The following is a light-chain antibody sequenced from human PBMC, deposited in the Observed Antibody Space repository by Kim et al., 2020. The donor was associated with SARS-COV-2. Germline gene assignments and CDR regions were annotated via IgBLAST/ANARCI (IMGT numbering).Light chain of an antibody. Sequence: DIQMTQSPSTLSASVGDRVTITCRASQTIGSWLAWYQQKPGKAPKLLIYDASRVESGVPSRFSGSESGTEFTLTISSLQPDDFATYYCQHYDSYSSTFGQGPRWRS. CDR1: QTIGSW. V-gene: IGKV1-5*01. J-gene: IGKJ2*01. CDR3: QHYDSYSST. CDR2: DAS.